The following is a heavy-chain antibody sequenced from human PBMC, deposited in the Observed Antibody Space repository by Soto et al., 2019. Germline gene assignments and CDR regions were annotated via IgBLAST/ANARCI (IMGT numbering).Heavy chain of an antibody. Sequence: QVQLVESGGGVVQPGRSLRLSCAGSGFTFINHPMHWVRQAPGKGLEWVAVISYDGSKSHYADSVKGRSILSRDHSKNTLSLQMNSLRAEDSAVYYCARGPLYGSEIGDFPIDYWGQGTLVTVSS. D-gene: IGHD3-10*01. CDR1: GFTFINHP. CDR2: ISYDGSKS. CDR3: ARGPLYGSEIGDFPIDY. J-gene: IGHJ4*02. V-gene: IGHV3-30-3*01.